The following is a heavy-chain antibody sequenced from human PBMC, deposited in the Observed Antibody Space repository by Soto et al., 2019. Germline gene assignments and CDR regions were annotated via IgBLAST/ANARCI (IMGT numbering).Heavy chain of an antibody. CDR3: ARGMIAARPQIDY. V-gene: IGHV3-53*01. D-gene: IGHD6-6*01. J-gene: IGHJ4*02. CDR2: IYSGGST. Sequence: PGGSLRLSCAASGFTVSSNYMSWVRQAPGKGLEWVSVIYSGGSTYYADSVKGRFTISRDNSKNTLYLQMNSLRAEDTAVCYCARGMIAARPQIDYWGQGTLVTVSS. CDR1: GFTVSSNY.